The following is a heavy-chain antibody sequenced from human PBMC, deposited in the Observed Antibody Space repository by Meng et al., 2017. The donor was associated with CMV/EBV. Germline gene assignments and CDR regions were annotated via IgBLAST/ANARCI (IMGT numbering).Heavy chain of an antibody. CDR1: RCCICRYN. J-gene: IGHJ4*02. Sequence: VQQHEAGPGLVKPSETLSLTFTVSRCCICRYNWSWIRPRAGKGLVWIGRIYTSGSTNYNPSLKSRVTMSVDTSKNLFSLKLSSVTAADTAWYCGAVGSYFRYVIDYWGQGTLVTVSS. CDR3: AVGSYFRYVIDY. V-gene: IGHV4-4*07. CDR2: IYTSGST. D-gene: IGHD2-21*01.